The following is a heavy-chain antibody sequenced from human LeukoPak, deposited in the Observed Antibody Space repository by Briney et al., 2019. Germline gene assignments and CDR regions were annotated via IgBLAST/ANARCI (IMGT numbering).Heavy chain of an antibody. CDR3: ARGLTAARPNVDY. CDR2: INHSGST. V-gene: IGHV4-34*01. D-gene: IGHD6-6*01. CDR1: GGSFSDYY. J-gene: IGHJ4*02. Sequence: SETLSLTCAVYGGSFSDYYWSWIRQPPGKGLEWIGEINHSGSTNYNPSLKSRVTISVDTSKNQFSLKLISVTAADTAVYYCARGLTAARPNVDYWGQGTLVTVSS.